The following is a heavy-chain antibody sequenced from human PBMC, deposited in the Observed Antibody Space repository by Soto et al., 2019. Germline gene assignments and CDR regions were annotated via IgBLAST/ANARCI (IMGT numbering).Heavy chain of an antibody. V-gene: IGHV3-33*01. CDR2: IWYDGSNK. CDR1: GFTFSSYG. Sequence: QVQLVESGGGVVQPGRSLRLSCEASGFTFSSYGIHWVRQGPGKGLEWVALIWYDGSNKHYADSVKGRFTISRDNSKNTLYLQMNSLRAEDTAVYYCAREHGFSGYFDYWGQGTLVTVSS. D-gene: IGHD5-12*01. J-gene: IGHJ4*02. CDR3: AREHGFSGYFDY.